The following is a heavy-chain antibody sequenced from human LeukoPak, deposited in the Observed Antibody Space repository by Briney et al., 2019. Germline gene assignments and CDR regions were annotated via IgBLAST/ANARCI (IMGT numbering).Heavy chain of an antibody. CDR1: GFTFSNYA. CDR3: ATYCSSTSCYGTAY. CDR2: VSNGGGNT. D-gene: IGHD2-2*01. V-gene: IGHV3-23*01. Sequence: GGSLRLSCAASGFTFSNYAMSWVRQAPGKGLEWVSGVSNGGGNTHYADSVKGQFTISRDNSKNTVYLQMNSLRAEDTALYYCATYCSSTSCYGTAYWGQGTLVTVSS. J-gene: IGHJ4*02.